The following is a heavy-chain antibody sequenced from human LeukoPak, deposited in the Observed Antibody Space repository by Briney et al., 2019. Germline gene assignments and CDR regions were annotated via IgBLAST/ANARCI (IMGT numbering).Heavy chain of an antibody. V-gene: IGHV4-30-4*01. Sequence: SETLSLTCTVSGGSISSCDYYWSWIPQPPGTGLEWIGYFYYSGSTYYNLSLKIRVTRSDYTSKNQYPLKLSSVTAADTDVYYCSRAVGWHRGLDYWGQGTLVTVSS. D-gene: IGHD2-15*01. J-gene: IGHJ4*02. CDR2: FYYSGST. CDR1: GGSISSCDYY. CDR3: SRAVGWHRGLDY.